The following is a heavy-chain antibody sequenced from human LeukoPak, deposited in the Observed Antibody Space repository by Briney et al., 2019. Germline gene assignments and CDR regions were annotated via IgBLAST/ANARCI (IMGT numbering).Heavy chain of an antibody. D-gene: IGHD3-10*01. Sequence: PGGSLRLSCAASGFTFSSYGMHWVRQAPGKGLEWVAFIRYDGSNKYYADSVKGRFTISRDNSKNTLYLQMNSLRAEDTAVYYCAKDGRFGELLYSYWGQGTLVTVSS. CDR2: IRYDGSNK. J-gene: IGHJ4*02. V-gene: IGHV3-30*02. CDR1: GFTFSSYG. CDR3: AKDGRFGELLYSY.